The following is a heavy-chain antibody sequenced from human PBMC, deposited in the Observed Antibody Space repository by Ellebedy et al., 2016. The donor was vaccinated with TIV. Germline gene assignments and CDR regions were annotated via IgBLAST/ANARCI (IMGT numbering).Heavy chain of an antibody. CDR2: IYPGDSDT. CDR1: GYSFTTYW. J-gene: IGHJ4*02. CDR3: ARRLGAGTNYFDS. V-gene: IGHV5-51*01. Sequence: GESLKISXTASGYSFTTYWIGWVRQMPGKGLEWMGIIYPGDSDTRYSPSFQGQVTMSADKSINTAYLQWSSLEASDTAMYYCARRLGAGTNYFDSWGQGTLVTVSS. D-gene: IGHD3-16*01.